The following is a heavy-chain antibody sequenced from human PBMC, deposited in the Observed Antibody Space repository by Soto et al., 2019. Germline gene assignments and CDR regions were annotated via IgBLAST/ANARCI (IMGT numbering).Heavy chain of an antibody. J-gene: IGHJ2*01. CDR3: ARDGVGYWYFDL. CDR1: GGTFSSYT. V-gene: IGHV1-69*08. CDR2: IIPILGIA. Sequence: QVQLVQSGAEVKKPGSSVKVSCKASGGTFSSYTISWVRQAPGQGLEWMGRIIPILGIANYAQKFQGRVTITADKSTSTAYMELSSLRSEDTAVYYCARDGVGYWYFDLWGRGTLVTVSS. D-gene: IGHD3-3*01.